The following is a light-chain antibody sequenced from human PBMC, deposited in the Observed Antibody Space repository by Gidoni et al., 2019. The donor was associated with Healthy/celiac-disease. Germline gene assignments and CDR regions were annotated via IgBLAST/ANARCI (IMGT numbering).Light chain of an antibody. J-gene: IGKJ5*01. Sequence: DIQLTQSPSFLSASVGDRVTITCRASQGLSSYLAWYQQKPGKAPKLLIYAASTLQSGVPSRFSGSGSGKEFTLTISSLQPEDFATYYCQQLNSYPVTFGQGTRLEIK. CDR2: AAS. V-gene: IGKV1-9*01. CDR3: QQLNSYPVT. CDR1: QGLSSY.